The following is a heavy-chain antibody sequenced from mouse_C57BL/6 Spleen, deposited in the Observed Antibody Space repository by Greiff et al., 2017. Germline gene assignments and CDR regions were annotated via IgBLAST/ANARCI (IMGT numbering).Heavy chain of an antibody. J-gene: IGHJ3*01. CDR1: GYAFSSSW. CDR3: ARGGYDYEGFAY. Sequence: QVQLQQSGPELVKPGASVKISCKASGYAFSSSWMNWVKQRPGKGLEWIGRIYPGDGDTNYNGKFKGKATLTADKSSSTAYMQLSSLTSEDSAVYFCARGGYDYEGFAYWGQGTLVTVSA. CDR2: IYPGDGDT. V-gene: IGHV1-82*01. D-gene: IGHD2-4*01.